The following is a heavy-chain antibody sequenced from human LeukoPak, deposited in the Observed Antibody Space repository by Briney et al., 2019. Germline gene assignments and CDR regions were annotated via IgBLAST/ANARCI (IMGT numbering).Heavy chain of an antibody. J-gene: IGHJ4*02. CDR1: GFTFSSYA. CDR2: ISYDGSNK. Sequence: QPGGSLRLSCAASGFTFSSYAMHWVRQVPGKGLEWVAVISYDGSNKYYADSVKGRFTISRDNARNSLTLQMNDLRAEDTALYFCARDGKQHLARFYFDCWGQGTLVAVSS. CDR3: ARDGKQHLARFYFDC. D-gene: IGHD1/OR15-1a*01. V-gene: IGHV3-30-3*01.